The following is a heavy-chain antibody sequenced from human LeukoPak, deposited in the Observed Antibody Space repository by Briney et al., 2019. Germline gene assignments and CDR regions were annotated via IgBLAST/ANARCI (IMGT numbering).Heavy chain of an antibody. CDR2: ISNSGGGT. Sequence: GGSLRLSCAASGFTFSSYGMTWVRQAPGKGLEWVSSISNSGGGTYYADSVKGRFTISRDNSKNILYLQMKSLRDEDTAIYYCAKRRDYFDYWGQGTLVSVSS. J-gene: IGHJ4*02. CDR3: AKRRDYFDY. CDR1: GFTFSSYG. V-gene: IGHV3-23*01.